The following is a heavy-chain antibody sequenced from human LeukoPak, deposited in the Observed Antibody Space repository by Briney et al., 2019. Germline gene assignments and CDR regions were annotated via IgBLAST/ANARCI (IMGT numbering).Heavy chain of an antibody. J-gene: IGHJ4*02. V-gene: IGHV3-30*02. CDR3: ARTADY. Sequence: PGGSLRLSCAASGFTLSSYGMHWVRQAPGKGLGWEAFIRYDGSNKYYADSVKGRFTISRDNSKNTLYLQMNSLRPEDTAVYYCARTADYWGQGALVTVSS. CDR2: IRYDGSNK. CDR1: GFTLSSYG.